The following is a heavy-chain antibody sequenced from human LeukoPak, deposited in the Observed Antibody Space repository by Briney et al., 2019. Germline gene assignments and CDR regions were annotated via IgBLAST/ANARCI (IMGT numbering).Heavy chain of an antibody. CDR3: VTEVSGSFPT. V-gene: IGHV4-59*01. CDR2: MFYSGST. Sequence: SETLSLTCAVSTDSFSPFYWTWIRQPPGKGLEWVGFMFYSGSTYYNPSLKSRVTISLDTSKNQFSLRLRSVTAADTAVYYCVTEVSGSFPTWGQGTLVTVSS. J-gene: IGHJ4*02. CDR1: TDSFSPFY. D-gene: IGHD1-26*01.